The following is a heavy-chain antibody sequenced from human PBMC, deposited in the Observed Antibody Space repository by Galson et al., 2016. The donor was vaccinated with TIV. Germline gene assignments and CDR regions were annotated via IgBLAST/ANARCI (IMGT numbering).Heavy chain of an antibody. Sequence: SLRLSCAGSGFTINNAWMSWVRQAPGKGLEWVGRIKSNTDGGTTDYAAPVKGRFTISRDDSRNTVSLQMNGLKIEDTGVYYCTTPPYCGGDCWHYYYDAVGVWGPGTTVTV. CDR2: IKSNTDGGTT. CDR3: TTPPYCGGDCWHYYYDAVGV. CDR1: GFTINNAW. V-gene: IGHV3-15*01. J-gene: IGHJ6*02. D-gene: IGHD2-21*02.